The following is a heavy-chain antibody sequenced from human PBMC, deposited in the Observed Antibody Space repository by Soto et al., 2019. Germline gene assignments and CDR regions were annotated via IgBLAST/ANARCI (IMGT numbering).Heavy chain of an antibody. Sequence: PGGSLRLSCAASGFTFSSYAMYWVRQAPGKGLEWVAVISYDGSNKYYADSVRGRFTISRDNSKNALYLQMNSLRAEDTAVYYCARQGSSSWPRPLDYWGQGTLVTVSS. CDR1: GFTFSSYA. J-gene: IGHJ4*02. CDR3: ARQGSSSWPRPLDY. V-gene: IGHV3-30-3*01. D-gene: IGHD6-13*01. CDR2: ISYDGSNK.